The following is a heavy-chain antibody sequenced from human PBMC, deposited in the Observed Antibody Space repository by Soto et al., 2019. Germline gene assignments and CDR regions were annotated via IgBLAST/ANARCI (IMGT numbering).Heavy chain of an antibody. CDR3: ARSPLNDYAFDY. D-gene: IGHD4-17*01. V-gene: IGHV1-2*04. CDR2: INPNSGGT. J-gene: IGHJ4*02. Sequence: ASVKVSCKASGYTFTGYYMHWVRQAPGQGLEWMGWINPNSGGTNYAQKFQGWVTTTRDTSISTAYMELSRLRSDDTAVYYCARSPLNDYAFDYWGQGTLVTVSS. CDR1: GYTFTGYY.